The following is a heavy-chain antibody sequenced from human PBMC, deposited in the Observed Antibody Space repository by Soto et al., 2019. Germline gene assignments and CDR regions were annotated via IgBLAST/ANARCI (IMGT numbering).Heavy chain of an antibody. J-gene: IGHJ2*01. V-gene: IGHV3-49*03. CDR1: GFTFGDYA. CDR2: IRSKAYGGTT. Sequence: PGGSLRLSCTASGFTFGDYAMSWFRQAPGKGLEWVGLIRSKAYGGTTEYAASVKGRFTISRDDSKSIAYLQMNSLKTEDTAVYYCTSTRGNWYFDLWGRGTLVTVSS. CDR3: TSTRGNWYFDL.